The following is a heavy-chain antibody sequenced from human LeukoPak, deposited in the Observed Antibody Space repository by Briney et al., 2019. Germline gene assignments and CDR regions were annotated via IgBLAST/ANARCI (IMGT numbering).Heavy chain of an antibody. V-gene: IGHV4-4*07. CDR2: IYTSGST. D-gene: IGHD1-26*01. J-gene: IGHJ4*02. CDR3: ARENSVSYSEFDY. CDR1: GDSISSYY. Sequence: SDTLSLICTVCGDSISSYYWSWIRHPAGKGLEWIGRIYTSGSTNYNAALKRRVSMSEDRSKKQFSLKLSAVTAADTAVFYCARENSVSYSEFDYWGRGT.